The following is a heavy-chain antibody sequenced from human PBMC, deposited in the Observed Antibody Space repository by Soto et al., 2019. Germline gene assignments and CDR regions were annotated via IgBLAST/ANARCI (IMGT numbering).Heavy chain of an antibody. CDR1: DGSISSYY. CDR3: ARHGPSFTIFGVVISDEPLAYYMDV. CDR2: IYYSGST. Sequence: PSETLSLTCTVSDGSISSYYWRWIRQPPGKGQERIGSIYYSGSTYYNPSLKSRVTISVDTSKNQFSLKLSSVTAADTAVYYCARHGPSFTIFGVVISDEPLAYYMDVWGKGTTVTVSS. J-gene: IGHJ6*03. V-gene: IGHV4-39*01. D-gene: IGHD3-3*01.